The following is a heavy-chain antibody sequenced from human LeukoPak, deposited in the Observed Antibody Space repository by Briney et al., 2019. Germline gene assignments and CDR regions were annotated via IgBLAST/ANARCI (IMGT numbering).Heavy chain of an antibody. J-gene: IGHJ2*01. Sequence: SETLSLTCTVSGGSTSTSRYYWSWIRQPAGKGLEWIGRIHAGGSTNNPSLKSRVTISVDTSNNQVSLKLTSVTAADTAVYYCARDGPMVRGVAWYFDLWGRGTLVTVSS. CDR1: GGSTSTSRYY. V-gene: IGHV4-61*02. CDR2: IHAGGST. CDR3: ARDGPMVRGVAWYFDL. D-gene: IGHD3-10*01.